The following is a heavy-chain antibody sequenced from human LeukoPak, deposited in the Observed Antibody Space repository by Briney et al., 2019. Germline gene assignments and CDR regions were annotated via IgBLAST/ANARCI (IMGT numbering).Heavy chain of an antibody. CDR3: ASGGYYDTSGYRPNDY. V-gene: IGHV4-34*01. D-gene: IGHD3-22*01. CDR2: TNHSGST. Sequence: SETLSLTCAVYGGSFSGYFWNWIRQPPGKGLEWIGETNHSGSTNYNPSLKSRITISIDTSKNQFSLKLNSVTAADTAVYYCASGGYYDTSGYRPNDYWGQGTLVTVSS. J-gene: IGHJ4*02. CDR1: GGSFSGYF.